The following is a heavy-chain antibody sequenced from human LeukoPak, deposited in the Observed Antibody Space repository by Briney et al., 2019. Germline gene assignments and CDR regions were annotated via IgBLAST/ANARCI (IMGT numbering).Heavy chain of an antibody. V-gene: IGHV3-21*01. J-gene: IGHJ4*02. CDR3: ATPPYGGNLRGFY. D-gene: IGHD4-23*01. CDR2: ISSRSSNI. Sequence: NPGGSLRLSCAASGFTFNTYTMNWVRQAPGKGLEWVSSISSRSSNIYYADSVKGRFTISRDNANNSLYLQINGLRAEDTAVYYCATPPYGGNLRGFYWGQGTLVTVSS. CDR1: GFTFNTYT.